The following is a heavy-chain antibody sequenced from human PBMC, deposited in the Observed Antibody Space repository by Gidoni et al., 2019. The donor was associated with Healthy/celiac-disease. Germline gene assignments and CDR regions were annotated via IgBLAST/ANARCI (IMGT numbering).Heavy chain of an antibody. CDR1: GFTFSSYA. CDR2: ISYDGSNK. Sequence: QVQLVESGGGVVQPGRSLRLSCAASGFTFSSYAMHWVRQAPGKGLEWVAVISYDGSNKYYADSVKGRFTISRDNSKNTLYLQMNSLRAEDTAVYYCARDNPAVAGTPDAFDIWGQGTMVTVSS. CDR3: ARDNPAVAGTPDAFDI. D-gene: IGHD6-19*01. V-gene: IGHV3-30*01. J-gene: IGHJ3*02.